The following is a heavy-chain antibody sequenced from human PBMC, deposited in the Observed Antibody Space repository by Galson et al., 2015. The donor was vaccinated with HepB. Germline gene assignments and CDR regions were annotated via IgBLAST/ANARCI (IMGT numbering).Heavy chain of an antibody. V-gene: IGHV3-21*01. J-gene: IGHJ3*02. Sequence: SLRLSCAASGFTFSSYSMNWVRQAPGKGLEWVSCISSSRSYIYYADSVKGRFTISRDNAKNSLYLQMNSLRAEDTAVYYCARDPAWLGSPSCYRCGAFDTWGQG. D-gene: IGHD2-2*02. CDR2: ISSSRSYI. CDR3: ARDPAWLGSPSCYRCGAFDT. CDR1: GFTFSSYS.